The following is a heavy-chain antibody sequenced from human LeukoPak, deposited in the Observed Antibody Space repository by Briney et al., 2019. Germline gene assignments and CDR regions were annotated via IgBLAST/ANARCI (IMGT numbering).Heavy chain of an antibody. V-gene: IGHV3-66*01. Sequence: GGSLRLSCAASGFTVSGNYMSWVRQAPGKGLEWVSVIYSGGSTYYADSVKGRFTISRDNSKNTLYLQMNSLRAEDTAVYYCARDRERDYDFWSGLNYYYYYGMDVWGQGTTVTVSS. J-gene: IGHJ6*02. D-gene: IGHD3-3*01. CDR3: ARDRERDYDFWSGLNYYYYYGMDV. CDR1: GFTVSGNY. CDR2: IYSGGST.